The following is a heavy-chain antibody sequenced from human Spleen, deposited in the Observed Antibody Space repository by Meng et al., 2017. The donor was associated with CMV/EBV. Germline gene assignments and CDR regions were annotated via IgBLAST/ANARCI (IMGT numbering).Heavy chain of an antibody. J-gene: IGHJ6*02. CDR1: GYSISSGYY. CDR3: ARLRGWQVGMDV. D-gene: IGHD6-19*01. V-gene: IGHV4-38-2*02. Sequence: GSLRLSCTVSGYSISSGYYWGWIRQPPGKGLEWIGSIYYSGSTYYKPSLKSRVTISVDTSKNQFSLKLSSVTAADTSVYYCARLRGWQVGMDVWGQGTTVTVSS. CDR2: IYYSGST.